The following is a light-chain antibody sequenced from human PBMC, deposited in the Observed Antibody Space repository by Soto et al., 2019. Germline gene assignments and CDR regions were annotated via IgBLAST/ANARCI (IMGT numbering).Light chain of an antibody. J-gene: IGKJ1*01. Sequence: DIQMTQSPSTLSASVGDRVTITCRASQGISSWLAWYQQKPGKAPKVLIYKASTLESGVPSRFSGSGSGTEFTLTISSLQPDDFATYYCQQYHSYRTFGQGTKVEIK. CDR1: QGISSW. V-gene: IGKV1-5*03. CDR2: KAS. CDR3: QQYHSYRT.